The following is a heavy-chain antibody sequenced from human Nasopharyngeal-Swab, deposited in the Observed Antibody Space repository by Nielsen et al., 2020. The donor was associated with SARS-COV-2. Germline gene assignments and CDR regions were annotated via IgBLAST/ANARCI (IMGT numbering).Heavy chain of an antibody. J-gene: IGHJ6*02. CDR3: ARATWLSSMDV. V-gene: IGHV3-74*01. Sequence: GESLKISCAASGFTFSSYWMHWVRQAPGKGLVWVSRINSDGSSTSYADSVKGRFTISRDNAKSTLYLQMNSLRAEDTAVYYCARATWLSSMDVWGQGTTVTVSS. CDR2: INSDGSST. D-gene: IGHD3-22*01. CDR1: GFTFSSYW.